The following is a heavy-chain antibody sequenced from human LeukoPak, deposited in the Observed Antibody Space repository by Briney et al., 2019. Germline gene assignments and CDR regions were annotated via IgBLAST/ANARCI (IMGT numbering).Heavy chain of an antibody. V-gene: IGHV1-18*01. CDR1: GYTFTNSA. CDR2: ISTYNGNT. J-gene: IGHJ6*03. Sequence: ASVKVSCKASGYTFTNSAISWVRQAPGQGLEWMGWISTYNGNTNYAQKLQGRVTMTTDTSTRTAYMELRSLRSDDTAVYYCARGSYMDVWGKGTTVTVSS. CDR3: ARGSYMDV.